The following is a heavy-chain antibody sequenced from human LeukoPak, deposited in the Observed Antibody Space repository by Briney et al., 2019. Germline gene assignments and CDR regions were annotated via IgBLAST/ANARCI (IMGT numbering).Heavy chain of an antibody. J-gene: IGHJ4*02. V-gene: IGHV3-23*01. CDR1: GFTFSSYA. CDR3: GKALTETTGILFDS. D-gene: IGHD1-20*01. Sequence: GGSLRLSCAASGFTFSSYAMSWVRQAPGKGLEWVSTIRGGGDRTYYADSVKGRFTISRDNSENTLFLQMNSLRAEDTAVFYCGKALTETTGILFDSWGQGTLVTVSS. CDR2: IRGGGDRT.